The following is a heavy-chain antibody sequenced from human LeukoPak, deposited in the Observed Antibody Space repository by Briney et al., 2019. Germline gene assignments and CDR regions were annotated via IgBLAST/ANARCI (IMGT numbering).Heavy chain of an antibody. J-gene: IGHJ4*02. CDR3: ARHERGTRDY. D-gene: IGHD1-26*01. Sequence: GESLKISCQASVYTFTSYWIGWVRQMPGKGLEWMGIIYPGDSTTRYSPSFEGQVTISADKSISTAYLQWSSLRASDTAIYYCARHERGTRDYWDQGTLVTVSS. CDR2: IYPGDSTT. CDR1: VYTFTSYW. V-gene: IGHV5-51*01.